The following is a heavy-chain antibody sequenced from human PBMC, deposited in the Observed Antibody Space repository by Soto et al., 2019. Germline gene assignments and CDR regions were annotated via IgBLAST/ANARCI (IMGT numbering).Heavy chain of an antibody. Sequence: SETLGLTCAVYGGSFSVYYWSWIRQPPGKGLDWIGEINHSGSTNYNPSLKSRVTISVDTSKNQFSLKLSSVTAADTAVYYCARGSRPTYRRGYYYGMDVWGQGTTVTVSS. CDR3: ARGSRPTYRRGYYYGMDV. V-gene: IGHV4-34*01. CDR2: INHSGST. CDR1: GGSFSVYY. D-gene: IGHD2-2*02. J-gene: IGHJ6*02.